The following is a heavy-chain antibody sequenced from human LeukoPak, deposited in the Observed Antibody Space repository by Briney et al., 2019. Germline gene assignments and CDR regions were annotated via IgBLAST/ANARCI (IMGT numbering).Heavy chain of an antibody. CDR3: ASGRITMVRGVRVKYYYYGMDV. V-gene: IGHV4-34*01. J-gene: IGHJ6*04. D-gene: IGHD3-10*01. Sequence: SETLSLTCAVYGGSFSGYYWSWIRQPPGKGLEWIGEINHSGSTNYNPSLKSRVTISVDTPKNQFSLKLSSVTAADTAVYYCASGRITMVRGVRVKYYYYGMDVWGKGTTVTVSS. CDR1: GGSFSGYY. CDR2: INHSGST.